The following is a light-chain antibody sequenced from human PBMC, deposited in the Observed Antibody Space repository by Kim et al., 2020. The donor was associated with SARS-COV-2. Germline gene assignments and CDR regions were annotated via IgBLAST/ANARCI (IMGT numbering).Light chain of an antibody. V-gene: IGLV1-40*01. CDR1: TSNIGAGYD. CDR3: QSFDRGLTASV. Sequence: QSALTQPPSVSGAPGQRVTISCSGSTSNIGAGYDVHWYQQIPGSAPKLLIYGNDNRPSGVPDRFSGAKSGTSASLAITALQPEDEADYYCQSFDRGLTASVFGGGTQLTVL. J-gene: IGLJ7*01. CDR2: GND.